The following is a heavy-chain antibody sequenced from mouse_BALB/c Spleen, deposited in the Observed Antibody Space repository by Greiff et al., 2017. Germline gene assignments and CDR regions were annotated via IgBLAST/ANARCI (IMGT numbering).Heavy chain of an antibody. D-gene: IGHD1-1*01. Sequence: EVQVVESGGGLVQPGGSRKLSCAASGFTFSSFGMHWVRQAPEKGLEWVAYISSGSSTIYYADTVKGRFTISRDNPKNTLFLQMTSLRSEDTAMYYCAKEGLLRSYWYFDVWGAGTTVTVSS. CDR1: GFTFSSFG. J-gene: IGHJ1*01. CDR3: AKEGLLRSYWYFDV. V-gene: IGHV5-17*02. CDR2: ISSGSSTI.